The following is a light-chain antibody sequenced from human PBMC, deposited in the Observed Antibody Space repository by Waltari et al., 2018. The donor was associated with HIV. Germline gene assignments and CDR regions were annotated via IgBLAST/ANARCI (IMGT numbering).Light chain of an antibody. CDR3: GTWDSSLSLYV. J-gene: IGLJ1*01. CDR1: NSNLGNNS. V-gene: IGLV1-51*01. Sequence: QSILTQSPSVSAAPGQKVNVSCSGDNSNLGNNSVSWYQQVPGRAPRLLIYDNEKRPSGIPERFSAFKAGVSATLVIAGLQIVDEADYYCGTWDSSLSLYVFGPGTTVAVL. CDR2: DNE.